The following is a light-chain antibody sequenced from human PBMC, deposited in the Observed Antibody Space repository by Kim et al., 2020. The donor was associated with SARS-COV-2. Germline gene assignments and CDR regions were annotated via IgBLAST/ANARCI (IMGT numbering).Light chain of an antibody. CDR1: QSVRSW. V-gene: IGKV1-5*03. Sequence: DIQMTQSHSTLSASVGDRITITCRASQSVRSWLAWYQQKPGNAPNLLIYKASTVESGVPSRFSGSGSGTEFTLTISSLQPDDFATYYCQQYSNYPLTFGGGTKVDIK. J-gene: IGKJ4*01. CDR3: QQYSNYPLT. CDR2: KAS.